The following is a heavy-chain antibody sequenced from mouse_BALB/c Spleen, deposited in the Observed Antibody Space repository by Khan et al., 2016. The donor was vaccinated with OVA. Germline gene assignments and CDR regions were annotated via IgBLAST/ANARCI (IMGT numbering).Heavy chain of an antibody. V-gene: IGHV2-2*02. CDR1: GFSLTNYG. J-gene: IGHJ3*01. D-gene: IGHD1-1*01. Sequence: QVQLKESGPGLVQPSQSLSITCTVSGFSLTNYGVHWVRQSPGKGLEWLGVIWSGGSTDYNAAFISRLSISKDNSKSQVFFKMNSLQTNDTAIYYCGRRGYYYDRGAWFPYCGQGILVTVS. CDR2: IWSGGST. CDR3: GRRGYYYDRGAWFPY.